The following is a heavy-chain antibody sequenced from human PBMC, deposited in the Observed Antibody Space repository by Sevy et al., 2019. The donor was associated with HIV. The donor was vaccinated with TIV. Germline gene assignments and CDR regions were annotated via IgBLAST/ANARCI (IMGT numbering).Heavy chain of an antibody. Sequence: GGSLRLSCAASGFTFSSYSMNWVRQAPGKGPEWVSSISSSSTYTYYADSVKGRFTISRDNAKNSLYLQMNSLRAEDMAVYYCSTSGNCGGDCYSLSSYYFDYWGQGTLLTVSS. CDR1: GFTFSSYS. J-gene: IGHJ4*02. D-gene: IGHD2-21*01. V-gene: IGHV3-21*01. CDR2: ISSSSTYT. CDR3: STSGNCGGDCYSLSSYYFDY.